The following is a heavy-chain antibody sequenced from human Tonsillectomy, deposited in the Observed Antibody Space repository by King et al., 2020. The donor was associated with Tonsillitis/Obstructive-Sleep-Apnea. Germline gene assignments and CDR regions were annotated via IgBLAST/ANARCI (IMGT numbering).Heavy chain of an antibody. Sequence: VQLVESGGGVVQLGRSLRLSCAASVFTFSSYAMHWVRQALGKGLEWVAVISYDGSNKYYADSVKGRFTSSRDNSKNTLYLQMNSLRAEDTAVYYCARDAGDYGIDWYFDLWGRGTLVTVSS. J-gene: IGHJ2*01. CDR1: VFTFSSYA. CDR2: ISYDGSNK. D-gene: IGHD4-17*01. V-gene: IGHV3-30*01. CDR3: ARDAGDYGIDWYFDL.